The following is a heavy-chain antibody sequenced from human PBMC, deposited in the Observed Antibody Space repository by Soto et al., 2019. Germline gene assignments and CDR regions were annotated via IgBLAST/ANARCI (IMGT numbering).Heavy chain of an antibody. J-gene: IGHJ6*02. Sequence: GGSLRLSCAASGFTFSSYAMHWVRQAPGKGLEWVAVISYDGSNKYYADSVKGRFTISRDNSKNTLYLQMNSLRAEDTAVYYCARDLFTMIVVADYYYYGMDVWGQGTTVTVSS. CDR1: GFTFSSYA. CDR2: ISYDGSNK. V-gene: IGHV3-30-3*01. CDR3: ARDLFTMIVVADYYYYGMDV. D-gene: IGHD3-22*01.